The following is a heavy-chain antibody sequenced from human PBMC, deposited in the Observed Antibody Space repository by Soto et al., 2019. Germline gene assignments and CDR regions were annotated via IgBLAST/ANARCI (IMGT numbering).Heavy chain of an antibody. D-gene: IGHD3-22*01. V-gene: IGHV4-59*01. Sequence: SETLSLTCTVSGGSISSYYWSWIRQPPGKGLEWIGYIYYSGSTNYNPSLKSRVTISVDTSKNQFSLKLSSVTAADTAVYYCARSTTYYYDSSGYYYWGQGTLVTV. CDR1: GGSISSYY. CDR3: ARSTTYYYDSSGYYY. J-gene: IGHJ4*02. CDR2: IYYSGST.